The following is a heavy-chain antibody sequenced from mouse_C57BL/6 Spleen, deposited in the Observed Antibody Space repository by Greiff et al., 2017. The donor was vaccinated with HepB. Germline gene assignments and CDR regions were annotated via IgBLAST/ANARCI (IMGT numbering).Heavy chain of an antibody. CDR3: ARSGTRSAMDY. D-gene: IGHD4-1*01. V-gene: IGHV1-59*01. CDR2: IDPSDSYT. Sequence: VQLQQPGAELVRPGTSVKLSCKASGYTFTSYWMHWVKQRPGQGLEWIGVIDPSDSYTNYNQKFKGKATLTVDTSSSTAYMQLSSLTSEDSAVYYCARSGTRSAMDYWGQGTSVTVSS. J-gene: IGHJ4*01. CDR1: GYTFTSYW.